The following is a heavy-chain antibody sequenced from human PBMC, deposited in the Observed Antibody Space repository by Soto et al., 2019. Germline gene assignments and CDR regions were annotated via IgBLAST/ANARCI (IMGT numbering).Heavy chain of an antibody. CDR1: GYTFTSYG. Sequence: QVQLVQSGAEVKKPGASVKVSCKASGYTFTSYGISWVRQAPGQGLEWMGWISAYNGNTNYAKKIQGGVTITTDKSTSTAYMRLRRLRSDHTAVYYCAIDQGCSWYFFDYWGQGTLVTDSS. J-gene: IGHJ4*01. V-gene: IGHV1-18*01. CDR2: ISAYNGNT. D-gene: IGHD6-13*01. CDR3: AIDQGCSWYFFDY.